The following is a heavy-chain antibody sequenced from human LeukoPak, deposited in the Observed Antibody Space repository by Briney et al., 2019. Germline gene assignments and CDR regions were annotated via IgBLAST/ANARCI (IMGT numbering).Heavy chain of an antibody. Sequence: SVKVSCKASGYTFTGYYMHWVRQAPGQGLEWMGGIIPIFGAANYAQKFQGRVTITADESTSTAYMELSSLRSEDTAVYYCARVRYSSGWYYFDYWGQGTLVTVSS. CDR2: IIPIFGAA. CDR3: ARVRYSSGWYYFDY. D-gene: IGHD6-19*01. J-gene: IGHJ4*02. V-gene: IGHV1-69*13. CDR1: GYTFTGYY.